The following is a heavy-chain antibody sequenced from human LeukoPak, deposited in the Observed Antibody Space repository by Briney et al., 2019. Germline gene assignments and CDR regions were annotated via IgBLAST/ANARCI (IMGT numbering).Heavy chain of an antibody. CDR2: IYDRGPA. J-gene: IGHJ5*02. Sequence: SETLSLTCTVSGGAIASGGYSWNWIRQSPGKGLEWIGCIYDRGPAYYDPSLKSRFTISVDRPKNQFFLNVTSLTAADTAVYYCARSRQASGSLSSWGQGTPVVVSS. CDR3: ARSRQASGSLSS. D-gene: IGHD3-10*01. V-gene: IGHV4-30-2*06. CDR1: GGAIASGGYS.